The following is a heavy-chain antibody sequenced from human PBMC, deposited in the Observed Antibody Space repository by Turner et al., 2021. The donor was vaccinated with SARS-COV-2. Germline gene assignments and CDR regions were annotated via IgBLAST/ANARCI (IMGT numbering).Heavy chain of an antibody. CDR1: GGSIRSSCYY. CDR3: ASPYITMVRGVNYYGMDV. D-gene: IGHD3-10*01. CDR2: SYYSGST. V-gene: IGHV4-39*01. J-gene: IGHJ6*02. Sequence: QLLLQEPGPGLVKSSETLSLTCTVSGGSIRSSCYYWGWIRPPAGKGLEWIGSSYYSGSTYYNPFLKSRVTISVETSKNQFSLKLSSVTAADTAVYYCASPYITMVRGVNYYGMDVWGQGTTVTVSS.